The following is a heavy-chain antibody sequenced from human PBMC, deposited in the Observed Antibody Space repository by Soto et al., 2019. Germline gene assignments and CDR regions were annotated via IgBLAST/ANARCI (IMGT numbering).Heavy chain of an antibody. CDR1: GDSFNSYA. V-gene: IGHV1-69*01. CDR2: IIPIFHTA. Sequence: QVQLVQSGAEVKKPGSSVKVSCKASGDSFNSYAISWVRQAPGQGLEWMGGIIPIFHTANHAQKFQARVTMTADESASTAYMDLSGLRSEDTAVYYCARVGYCNTTSWLFYYYHYGMDVWGQWTTVTVS. D-gene: IGHD2-2*01. CDR3: ARVGYCNTTSWLFYYYHYGMDV. J-gene: IGHJ6*02.